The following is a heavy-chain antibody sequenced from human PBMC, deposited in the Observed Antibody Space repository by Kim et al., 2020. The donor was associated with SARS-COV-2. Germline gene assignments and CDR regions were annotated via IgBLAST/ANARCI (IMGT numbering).Heavy chain of an antibody. D-gene: IGHD1-26*01. J-gene: IGHJ4*02. V-gene: IGHV3-23*01. CDR3: AKARLGYSGSYQD. Sequence: YAGSVKGRFTSARGNTKNTLYLQMNSLRAEDTDVYYCAKARLGYSGSYQDWGQGTLVTVSS.